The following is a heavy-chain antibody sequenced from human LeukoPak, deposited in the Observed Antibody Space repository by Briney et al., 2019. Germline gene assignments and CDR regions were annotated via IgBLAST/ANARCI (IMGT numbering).Heavy chain of an antibody. CDR2: IYYSGST. CDR3: TRDRSSSYTRDWFDP. D-gene: IGHD6-13*01. V-gene: IGHV4-59*12. CDR1: GGSISSYY. Sequence: TSETLSLTCTVSGGSISSYYWSWIRQPPGKGLEWIGYIYYSGSTNYNPSLKSRVTMSIDTSKNQFSLKLNSVTAADTAVYYCTRDRSSSYTRDWFDPWGQGVLVTVSS. J-gene: IGHJ5*02.